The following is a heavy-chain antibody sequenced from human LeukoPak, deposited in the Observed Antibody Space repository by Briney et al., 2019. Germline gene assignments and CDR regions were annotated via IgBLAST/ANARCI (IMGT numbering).Heavy chain of an antibody. Sequence: ASVKVSCKASGYTLSSYAMNGVRPAPGQGLEWMGWINTNTGNPTYGHVFTGRFVFFLDTSVSTAQLQISSLKAEDTAVYFCARNGKNSCYYYIDGWGKGTTVTAAS. V-gene: IGHV7-4-1*02. CDR2: INTNTGNP. J-gene: IGHJ6*03. D-gene: IGHD2-2*01. CDR3: ARNGKNSCYYYIDG. CDR1: GYTLSSYA.